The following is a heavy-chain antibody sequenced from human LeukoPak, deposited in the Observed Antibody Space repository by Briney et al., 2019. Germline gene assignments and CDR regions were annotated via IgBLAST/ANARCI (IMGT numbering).Heavy chain of an antibody. CDR2: IYPGDSDT. J-gene: IGHJ4*02. Sequence: GESLKISCRGSGYSFTTYWIGWVRQMPGKGLDWMGIIYPGDSDTRYTPSFQGQVTMSADKSINTAYLQWSSLKASDTAMYYCARRQGCSSTSCPPDYWGEGSLVTVS. V-gene: IGHV5-51*01. CDR1: GYSFTTYW. D-gene: IGHD2-2*01. CDR3: ARRQGCSSTSCPPDY.